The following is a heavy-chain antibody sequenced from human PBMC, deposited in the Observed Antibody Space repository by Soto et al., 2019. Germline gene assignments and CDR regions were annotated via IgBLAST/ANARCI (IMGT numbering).Heavy chain of an antibody. D-gene: IGHD1-7*01. CDR2: IARDGGSE. J-gene: IGHJ6*01. CDR3: ARDRPAEERNSGHLMDG. CDR1: GFAFNEYA. V-gene: IGHV3-30*14. Sequence: QVQLVQSGGGVVQPGRSLRLSCAASGFAFNEYALHWVRQAPGKGLEWVAVIARDGGSEYYGKSGKGRFTISRDKSRNMLYLQMNRRRREVTDVYFGARDRPAEERNSGHLMDGWGRGTSVIVSS.